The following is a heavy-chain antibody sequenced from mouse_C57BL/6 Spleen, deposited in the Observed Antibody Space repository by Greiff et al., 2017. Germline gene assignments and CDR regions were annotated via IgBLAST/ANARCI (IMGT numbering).Heavy chain of an antibody. J-gene: IGHJ4*01. V-gene: IGHV1-61*01. D-gene: IGHD5-5*01. CDR2: IYPSDSET. Sequence: VKLQQPGAELVRPGSSVKLSCKASGYTFTSYWMDWVKQRPGQGLEWIGNIYPSDSETHYNQKFKDKATLTVDKSSRPAYMQLSSLTSEDSAVYYWARNYLYAMDYWGQGTSVTVSA. CDR1: GYTFTSYW. CDR3: ARNYLYAMDY.